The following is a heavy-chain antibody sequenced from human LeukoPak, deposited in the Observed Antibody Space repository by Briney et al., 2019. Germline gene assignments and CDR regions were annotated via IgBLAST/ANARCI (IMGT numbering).Heavy chain of an antibody. CDR2: IHYSGST. CDR1: GGSISGYY. J-gene: IGHJ5*02. D-gene: IGHD5-24*01. V-gene: IGHV4-59*01. CDR3: ARGGDGYNYWFDP. Sequence: SETLSLTCTVSGGSISGYYWIWIRQSPGKGLEWIGSIHYSGSTNYNPSLKSRVTMSLDTSKNHLSLRLSSLTAADTAVYSCARGGDGYNYWFDPWGQGTLVTASS.